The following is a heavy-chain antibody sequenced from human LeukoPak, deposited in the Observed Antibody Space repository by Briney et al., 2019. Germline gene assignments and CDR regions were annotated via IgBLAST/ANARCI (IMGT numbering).Heavy chain of an antibody. J-gene: IGHJ3*02. CDR2: ISGSGVST. CDR3: AREGSGSYYVFDI. Sequence: GGSLRLSCAASGFAFSSYAMNWVRQAPGKGLEWVSIISGSGVSTYYADSVEGRFTISRDSSRNILYLQMNSLRAEDAAIYYCAREGSGSYYVFDIWGQGTMVTVSS. D-gene: IGHD1-26*01. V-gene: IGHV3-23*01. CDR1: GFAFSSYA.